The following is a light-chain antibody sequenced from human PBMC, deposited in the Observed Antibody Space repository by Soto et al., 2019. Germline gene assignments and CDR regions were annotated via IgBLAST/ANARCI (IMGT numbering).Light chain of an antibody. CDR1: SSDVGGYNY. J-gene: IGLJ1*01. V-gene: IGLV2-14*03. Sequence: QSVLTQPASVSGSPGQSINISCTGTSSDVGGYNYVSWYQHHPGKAPKLIIYDVSNPPSGVSNPFSGSKSGNTASLTISGLQPEDEADYYCSSYTTSNTRQIVFGTGTKVTVL. CDR3: SSYTTSNTRQIV. CDR2: DVS.